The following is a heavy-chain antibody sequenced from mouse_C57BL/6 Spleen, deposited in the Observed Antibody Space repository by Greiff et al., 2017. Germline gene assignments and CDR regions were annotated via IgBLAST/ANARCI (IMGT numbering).Heavy chain of an antibody. V-gene: IGHV1-82*01. D-gene: IGHD2-1*01. CDR2: IYPGDGDT. J-gene: IGHJ4*01. CDR3: ASGDGNYPAMDY. CDR1: GYAFSSSW. Sequence: QVQLKQSGPELVKPGASVKISCKASGYAFSSSWMNWVKQRPGKGLEWIGRIYPGDGDTNYNGKFKGKATLTADKSSSTAYMQLSSLTSEDSAVYFCASGDGNYPAMDYWGQGTSVTVSS.